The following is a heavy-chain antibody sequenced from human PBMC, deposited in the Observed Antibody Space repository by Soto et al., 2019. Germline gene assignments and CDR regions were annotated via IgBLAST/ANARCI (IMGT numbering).Heavy chain of an antibody. CDR3: ARSRGYNNYGHPQIYFDY. CDR2: IYHSGST. J-gene: IGHJ4*02. D-gene: IGHD4-4*01. CDR1: GGSISSGGYS. V-gene: IGHV4-30-2*01. Sequence: SETLSLTCAVSGGSISSGGYSWSWIRQPPGKGLEWIGYIYHSGSTYYNPSLKSRVTISVDRSKNQFSLKLSSVTAADTAVYYCARSRGYNNYGHPQIYFDYWGQGTLVTVSS.